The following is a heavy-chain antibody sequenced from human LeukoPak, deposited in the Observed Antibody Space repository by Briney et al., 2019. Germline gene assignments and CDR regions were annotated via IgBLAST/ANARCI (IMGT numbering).Heavy chain of an antibody. CDR3: AKGFGPLDDWYFDL. Sequence: QPGRSLRLSCAASGFTFDDYAMHWVRQAPGKGLEWVSGISWNSGSIGYADSVKGRFTISRDNAKNSLYLQMNSLRPEDMALYYCAKGFGPLDDWYFDLWGRGTLVTVSS. CDR1: GFTFDDYA. V-gene: IGHV3-9*03. CDR2: ISWNSGSI. J-gene: IGHJ2*01. D-gene: IGHD3-3*01.